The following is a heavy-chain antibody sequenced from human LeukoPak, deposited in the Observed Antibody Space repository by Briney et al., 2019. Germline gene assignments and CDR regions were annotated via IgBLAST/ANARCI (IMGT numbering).Heavy chain of an antibody. D-gene: IGHD6-19*01. CDR2: INTDGTVT. V-gene: IGHV3-74*01. Sequence: PGGSLRLSCAASGFTFSKYWMLWVRHAPGKGLESVSRINTDGTVTTYADSVKGRFTVSRDNADNTMFLQINSLRDEDTAVYYCATKQWLAPPPDSWGQGTPVTVSS. J-gene: IGHJ4*02. CDR1: GFTFSKYW. CDR3: ATKQWLAPPPDS.